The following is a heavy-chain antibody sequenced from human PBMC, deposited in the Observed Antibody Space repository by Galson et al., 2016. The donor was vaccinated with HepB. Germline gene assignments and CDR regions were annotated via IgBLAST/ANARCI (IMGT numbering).Heavy chain of an antibody. D-gene: IGHD3-9*01. CDR3: ARARPVYDILTGYYPNWFDP. CDR2: VYHTGYT. V-gene: IGHV4-38-2*02. J-gene: IGHJ5*02. Sequence: LSLTCPVSGYSISSNYYWGWIRQPPGKGLEWIGSVYHTGYTYDNPSVKNRVTISVDTSKNQFSLKLSSVTAADTAVYYCARARPVYDILTGYYPNWFDPWGQGTLVTVSS. CDR1: GYSISSNYY.